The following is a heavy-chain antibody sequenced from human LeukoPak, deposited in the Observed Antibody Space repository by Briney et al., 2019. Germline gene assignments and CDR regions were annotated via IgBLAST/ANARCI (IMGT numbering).Heavy chain of an antibody. J-gene: IGHJ4*02. CDR2: ISGSGGST. CDR3: AKASYGDYGPFDY. CDR1: GFTFSNYA. Sequence: GGSLRLSCVASGFTFSNYAMSWVRQAPGKGLEWVSAISGSGGSTYYADSVKGRFTISRDNSKNTLYLQMNSLRAEDTAVYYCAKASYGDYGPFDYWGQGTLVTVSS. D-gene: IGHD4-17*01. V-gene: IGHV3-23*01.